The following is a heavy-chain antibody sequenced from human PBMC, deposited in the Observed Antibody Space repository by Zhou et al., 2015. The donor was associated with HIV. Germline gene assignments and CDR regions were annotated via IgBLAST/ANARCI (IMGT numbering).Heavy chain of an antibody. CDR1: GGTFSSYA. CDR3: ARDVVPAAMRLEVGGWFDP. J-gene: IGHJ5*02. D-gene: IGHD2-2*01. Sequence: QVQLVQSGAEVKKPGSSVKVSCKASGGTFSSYAISWVRQAPGQGLEWMGGIIPIFGTANYAQKFQGRVTITADESTSTAYMELSSLRSEDTAVYYCARDVVPAAMRLEVGGWFDPWGQGTLVTVSS. CDR2: IIPIFGTA. V-gene: IGHV1-69*01.